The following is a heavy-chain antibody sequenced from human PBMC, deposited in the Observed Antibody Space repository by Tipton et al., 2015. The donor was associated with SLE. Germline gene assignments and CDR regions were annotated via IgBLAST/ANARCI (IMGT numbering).Heavy chain of an antibody. CDR1: GGSISSYY. Sequence: TLSLTCTVSGGSISSYYWSWIRQPAGKGLEWIGRIYTSGSTNYNPSLKSRVTMSVDTSKNQFSLKLSSVTAADTAVYYCARDRTTMIGEDYFDYWGQGTLVTVSS. CDR2: IYTSGST. D-gene: IGHD3-22*01. CDR3: ARDRTTMIGEDYFDY. V-gene: IGHV4-4*07. J-gene: IGHJ4*02.